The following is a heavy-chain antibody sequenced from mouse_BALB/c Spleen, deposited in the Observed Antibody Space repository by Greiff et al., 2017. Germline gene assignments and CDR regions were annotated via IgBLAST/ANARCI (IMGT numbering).Heavy chain of an antibody. V-gene: IGHV3-8*02. CDR2: ISYSGST. Sequence: EVKLMESGPSLVKPSQTLSLTCSVTGDSITSGYWNWIRKFPGNKLEYMGYISYSGSTYYNPSLKSRISITRDTSKNQYYLQLNSVTTEDTATYYCARWGIKGYAMDYWGQGTSVTVSS. CDR1: GDSITSGY. J-gene: IGHJ4*01. CDR3: ARWGIKGYAMDY. D-gene: IGHD2-4*01.